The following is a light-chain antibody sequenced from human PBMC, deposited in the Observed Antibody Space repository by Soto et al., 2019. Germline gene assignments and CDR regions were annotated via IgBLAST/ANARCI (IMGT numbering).Light chain of an antibody. J-gene: IGKJ1*01. CDR3: KQADSIPPT. CDR1: QGVSND. Sequence: DIPMTQSPSSVPASIGDRVTITCRASQGVSNDFAWYHQRPGKAPELMIYAASRLRSGVPSRFSGSGSGTDFALTISSLQPEDFATYYCKQADSIPPTLGQGNKVEIK. V-gene: IGKV1-12*01. CDR2: AAS.